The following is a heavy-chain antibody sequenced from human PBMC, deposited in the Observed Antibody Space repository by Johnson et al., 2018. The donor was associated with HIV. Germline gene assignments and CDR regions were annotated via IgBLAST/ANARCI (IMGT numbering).Heavy chain of an antibody. D-gene: IGHD2-21*02. V-gene: IGHV3-74*02. J-gene: IGHJ3*02. CDR3: ARGAWSYCGGDCYGYPPDAFDI. CDR1: GFTFSSYG. CDR2: INSDGSRT. Sequence: VQLVESGGGVVRPGGSLRLSCAASGFTFSSYGMHWVRQAPGKGLVWVSRINSDGSRTRSAASVKGRFTVSRDNAKNKLYLQMNSLRAEDTAVYYCARGAWSYCGGDCYGYPPDAFDIWGQGTMVTVSS.